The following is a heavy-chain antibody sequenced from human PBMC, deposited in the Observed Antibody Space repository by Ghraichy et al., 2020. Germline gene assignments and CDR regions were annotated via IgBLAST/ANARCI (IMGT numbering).Heavy chain of an antibody. J-gene: IGHJ6*02. CDR3: ARDVVVVAARRETGYYYGMDV. D-gene: IGHD2-15*01. V-gene: IGHV4-39*01. Sequence: SETLSLTCTVSGGSISSSSYYWGWIRQPPGKGLEWIGSIYYSGSTYYNPSLKSRVTISVDTSKNQFSLKLSSVTAADTAVYYCARDVVVVAARRETGYYYGMDVWGQGTTVTVSS. CDR2: IYYSGST. CDR1: GGSISSSSYY.